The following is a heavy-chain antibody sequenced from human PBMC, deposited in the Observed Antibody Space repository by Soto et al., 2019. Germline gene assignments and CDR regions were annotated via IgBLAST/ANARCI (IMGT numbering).Heavy chain of an antibody. CDR3: ARGTKIYSGYYGLDV. J-gene: IGHJ6*02. Sequence: QVQLVESGGGVVQPGRSLRLSCAASGFTFSDYGMHWVRQAPGKGLEWVSFIWYGGTDKYYADSVKGRLIISRDNSKNRLYLQMNSLRADDTAVYYCARGTKIYSGYYGLDVWCQGTTVTVSS. CDR1: GFTFSDYG. CDR2: IWYGGTDK. V-gene: IGHV3-33*01. D-gene: IGHD1-26*01.